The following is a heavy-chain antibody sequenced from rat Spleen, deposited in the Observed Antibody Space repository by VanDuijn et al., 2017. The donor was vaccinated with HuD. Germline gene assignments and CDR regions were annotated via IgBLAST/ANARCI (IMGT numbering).Heavy chain of an antibody. D-gene: IGHD1-2*01. CDR1: GFSLTSYH. V-gene: IGHV2-41*01. Sequence: QVQLKESGPGLVQPSQTLSLACTVSGFSLTSYHVHWVRQPSGKGLEWMGVIWNTGGTQYNSALKSRLSISRDTSKSQVFLKMNNLQTEDTAMYFCARSDYSSPYYFDYWGQGVMVTVSS. CDR3: ARSDYSSPYYFDY. J-gene: IGHJ2*01. CDR2: IWNTGGT.